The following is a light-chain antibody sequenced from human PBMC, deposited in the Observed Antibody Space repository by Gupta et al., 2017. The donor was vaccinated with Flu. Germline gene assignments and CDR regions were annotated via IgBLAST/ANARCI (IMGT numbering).Light chain of an antibody. J-gene: IGKJ3*01. CDR2: AAS. V-gene: IGKV1-39*01. CDR1: QNIDYY. Sequence: GDRVTITCRASQNIDYYLSWYQQKSGKAPELLIYAASRLESGVPSRFSGSRSGTEFTLTISSLQPEDSATYYCQQGYSFPRTFGPGTKVDVK. CDR3: QQGYSFPRT.